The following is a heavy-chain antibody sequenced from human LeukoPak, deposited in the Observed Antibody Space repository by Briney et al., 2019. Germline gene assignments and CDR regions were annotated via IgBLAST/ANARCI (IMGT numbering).Heavy chain of an antibody. V-gene: IGHV3-48*01. Sequence: GGSLRLSCAASGFTFSSYSMNWVRQAPGKGLEWVSYISRSSSTIYYADSVKGRFTISRDNAKNSLYLQMNSLRVEDTAVYYCAKRIAAAGKYYFDYWGQGTLVTVSS. D-gene: IGHD6-13*01. CDR3: AKRIAAAGKYYFDY. CDR2: ISRSSSTI. J-gene: IGHJ4*02. CDR1: GFTFSSYS.